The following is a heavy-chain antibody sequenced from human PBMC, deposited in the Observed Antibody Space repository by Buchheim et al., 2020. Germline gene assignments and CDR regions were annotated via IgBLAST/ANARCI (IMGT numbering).Heavy chain of an antibody. CDR3: ARIEYTSSSLY. CDR1: GFTFSSYA. CDR2: ISGSGGDT. Sequence: EVQLLESGGGLVQPGGSLRLSCAASGFTFSSYAMSWVRQAPGKGLEWVSGISGSGGDTYYADSVKGRFTFSGDNSKNTLYLQVNSLRAEDTALYYCARIEYTSSSLYWGQGTL. J-gene: IGHJ4*02. V-gene: IGHV3-23*01. D-gene: IGHD6-6*01.